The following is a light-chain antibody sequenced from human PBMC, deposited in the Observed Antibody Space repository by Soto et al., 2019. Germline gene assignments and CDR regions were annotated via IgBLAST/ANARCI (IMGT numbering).Light chain of an antibody. CDR3: RQDNTGPPWT. CDR2: GAS. CDR1: QSVSSN. V-gene: IGKV3-15*01. J-gene: IGKJ1*01. Sequence: IVMKKSPARLFVYEGERATLSCRASQSVSSNLSCYQQKPVQAPRLLIYGASTRATGIPARFSGSGSGTEFTLTISIRRSEDYAVHYFRQDNTGPPWTFGQGTKVEIK.